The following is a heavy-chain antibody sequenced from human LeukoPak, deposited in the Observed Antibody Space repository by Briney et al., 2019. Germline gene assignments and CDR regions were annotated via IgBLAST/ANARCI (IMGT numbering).Heavy chain of an antibody. V-gene: IGHV1-2*02. Sequence: ASVKVSCKASGYTFTGYYMHWLRQAPGQGLEWMGWSNPNSGGTNYAQKFQGRVTMTRDTSISTAYMELSRLRSDDTAVYYCARDRDRLGYCGYANYYYMDVLGKGTTVTVSS. D-gene: IGHD5-12*01. CDR2: SNPNSGGT. CDR1: GYTFTGYY. J-gene: IGHJ6*03. CDR3: ARDRDRLGYCGYANYYYMDV.